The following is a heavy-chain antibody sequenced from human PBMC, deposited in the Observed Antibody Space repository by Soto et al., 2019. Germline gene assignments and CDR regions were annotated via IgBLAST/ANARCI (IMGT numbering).Heavy chain of an antibody. V-gene: IGHV3-30*18. CDR3: AKSAHDHYFDWLSPYY. D-gene: IGHD3-9*01. Sequence: QVQLVESGGGVVQPGRSLRLSCAVSGFSFSACAMHWVRQAPGKGLESVAVISHDGNSKDYADSVKGRFTISRDNSENTLYLQMNSLRREDTAVYYCAKSAHDHYFDWLSPYYWDQGILVTVSS. CDR1: GFSFSACA. J-gene: IGHJ4*02. CDR2: ISHDGNSK.